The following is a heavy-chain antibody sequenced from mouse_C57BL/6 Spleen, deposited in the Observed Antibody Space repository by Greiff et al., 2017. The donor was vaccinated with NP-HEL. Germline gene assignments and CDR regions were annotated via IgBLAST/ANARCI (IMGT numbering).Heavy chain of an antibody. J-gene: IGHJ2*01. CDR2: IWRGGST. CDR1: GFSFTSYG. D-gene: IGHD1-1*01. CDR3: AKNGGSSPYYYFDY. V-gene: IGHV2-5*01. Sequence: QVQLQQSGPGLVQPSQSLSITCTVSGFSFTSYGVHWVRQSPGKGLEWLGVIWRGGSTDYNAAFMSRLSITKDNSKSQVFFKMNSLQADDTAIYYCAKNGGSSPYYYFDYWGQGTTLTVSS.